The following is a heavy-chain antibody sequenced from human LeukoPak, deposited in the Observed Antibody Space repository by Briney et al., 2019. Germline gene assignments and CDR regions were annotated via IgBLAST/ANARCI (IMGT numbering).Heavy chain of an antibody. CDR2: ISAYNGNT. Sequence: ASVKVSCKASGYTFTSYVISCARQAPGQGLEWMGWISAYNGNTNYAQKLQGRVTMTTDTSTSTAYMELRSLRSDDTAVYYCAIQWLATQGYYFDYWGQGTLVTVSS. V-gene: IGHV1-18*01. CDR1: GYTFTSYV. D-gene: IGHD6-19*01. CDR3: AIQWLATQGYYFDY. J-gene: IGHJ4*02.